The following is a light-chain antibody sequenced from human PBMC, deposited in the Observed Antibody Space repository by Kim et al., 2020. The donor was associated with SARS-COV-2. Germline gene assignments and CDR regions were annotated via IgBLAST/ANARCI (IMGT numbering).Light chain of an antibody. CDR1: QSISSY. CDR3: QQGKRPIT. J-gene: IGKJ5*01. V-gene: IGKV3-11*01. CDR2: DVY. Sequence: IVLTQSPATLSLSPGERGTLSCRASQSISSYLAWYQQKPGQAPRLLMYDVYKRATGIPARFSGSGSGTDLSLTISSLEPEDVAVYYCQQGKRPITFGQGTRRVIK.